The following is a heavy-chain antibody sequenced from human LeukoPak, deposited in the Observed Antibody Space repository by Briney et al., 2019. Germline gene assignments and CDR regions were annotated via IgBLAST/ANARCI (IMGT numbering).Heavy chain of an antibody. CDR2: IYYSGST. D-gene: IGHD1-26*01. V-gene: IGHV4-38-2*01. Sequence: GSLRLSCAASGFTFSDYYMSWIRQAPGKGLEWIGSIYYSGSTYYNPSLKSRITISVDTSKNQFSLKLNSVTAADTAVYYCAGVWRTGSYGGGYFDSWGQGTLVTVSS. CDR3: AGVWRTGSYGGGYFDS. CDR1: GFTFSDYY. J-gene: IGHJ4*02.